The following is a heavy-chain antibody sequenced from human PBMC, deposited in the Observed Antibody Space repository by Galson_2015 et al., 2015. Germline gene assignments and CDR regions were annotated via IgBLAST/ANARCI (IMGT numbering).Heavy chain of an antibody. V-gene: IGHV3-23*01. CDR2: ISGSGLDWISSISGRGGAT. CDR3: AKVKQQTDAFDI. D-gene: IGHD6-13*01. CDR1: GFTFSRSA. Sequence: SLRLSCAASGFTFSRSAMTWVRQAAGKGLEWVSSISGSGLDWISSISGRGGATYYADSVKGRFTISRDNSKNTLYLQVSSLRAEDTAVYYCAKVKQQTDAFDIWGQGTMVTVSS. J-gene: IGHJ3*02.